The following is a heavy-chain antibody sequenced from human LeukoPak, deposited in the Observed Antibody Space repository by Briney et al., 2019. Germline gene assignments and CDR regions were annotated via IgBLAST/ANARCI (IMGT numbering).Heavy chain of an antibody. V-gene: IGHV3-73*01. CDR1: GFTFSGSA. D-gene: IGHD3-22*01. CDR2: IRSKANTYAT. Sequence: GGSLRLSCAASGFTFSGSAMLWVRQASGKGLEWVGRIRSKANTYATAYAVPVKGRFIISRDDSKNTAYLQMNSLKTEDTAVYYCTRHNYYEDGFDYWGQGTLVTVSS. J-gene: IGHJ4*02. CDR3: TRHNYYEDGFDY.